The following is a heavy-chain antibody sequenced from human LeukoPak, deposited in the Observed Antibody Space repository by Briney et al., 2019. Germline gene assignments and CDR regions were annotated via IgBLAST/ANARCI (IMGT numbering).Heavy chain of an antibody. D-gene: IGHD3-3*01. CDR1: GFTFSSYA. CDR3: ARDSDLWSGYLASYYYYGMDV. V-gene: IGHV3-30-3*01. Sequence: GGSLRLSCAASGFTFSSYAMHWVRQAPGKGLERVAVISYDGSNKYYADSVKGRFTISRDNSKNTLYLQMNSLRAEDTAVYYCARDSDLWSGYLASYYYYGMDVWGQGTTVTVSS. CDR2: ISYDGSNK. J-gene: IGHJ6*02.